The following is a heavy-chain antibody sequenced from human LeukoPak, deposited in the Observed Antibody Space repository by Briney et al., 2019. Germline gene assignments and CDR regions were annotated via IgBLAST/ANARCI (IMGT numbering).Heavy chain of an antibody. D-gene: IGHD6-19*01. J-gene: IGHJ6*03. Sequence: GESLKISCKGSGYRFTSYWIGWVRQAPGQGLEWMGWISAYNGNTNYAQKLQGRVTMTTDTSTSTAYMELRSLRSDDTAVYYCARDRRDLYSSGWWGYYYYYMDVWGKGTTVTVSS. CDR1: GYRFTSYW. CDR3: ARDRRDLYSSGWWGYYYYYMDV. CDR2: ISAYNGNT. V-gene: IGHV1-18*04.